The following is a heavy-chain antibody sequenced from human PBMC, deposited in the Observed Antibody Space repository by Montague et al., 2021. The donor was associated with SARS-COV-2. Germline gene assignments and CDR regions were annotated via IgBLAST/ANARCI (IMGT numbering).Heavy chain of an antibody. J-gene: IGHJ5*02. CDR2: INHSGST. CDR1: GGSFSGYY. CDR3: ARGPRITMIVVVITDRWFDP. V-gene: IGHV4-34*01. Sequence: SETLSLTCAVYGGSFSGYYWSWIRQPPGKGLEWIGEINHSGSTNYNPSLKSRVTISVDTSKNHFSLKLSSVTAADTAVSYCARGPRITMIVVVITDRWFDPWGQGTLVTVSS. D-gene: IGHD3-22*01.